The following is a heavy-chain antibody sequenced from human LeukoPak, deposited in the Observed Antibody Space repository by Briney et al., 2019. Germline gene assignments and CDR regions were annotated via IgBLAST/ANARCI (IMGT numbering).Heavy chain of an antibody. Sequence: ASVKVSCKASGYTFTSYGISRVRQAPGQGLEWMGSISPYNGNTKYTERLQGRVIMTTDTSTRTAYMELRSLRSDDTAVFYCARDQYDYTWGSYRPYFDSWGQGTLVTVSS. D-gene: IGHD3-16*02. CDR2: ISPYNGNT. V-gene: IGHV1-18*04. CDR1: GYTFTSYG. J-gene: IGHJ4*02. CDR3: ARDQYDYTWGSYRPYFDS.